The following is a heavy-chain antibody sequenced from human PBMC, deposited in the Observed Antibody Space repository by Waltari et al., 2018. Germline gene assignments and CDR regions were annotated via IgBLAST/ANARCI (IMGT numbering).Heavy chain of an antibody. Sequence: QVHLVQSGAEVTKSGASVTVSCNASGYSFGGHYWTWVRQAPGQGLEWMGWINPTNGVTNYAQKFQGRVTMTRDTSINSVYMDLSRLRSDDTAVYFCARGLGGSSPFDYWGRGTLVTVSS. CDR3: ARGLGGSSPFDY. D-gene: IGHD3-16*01. CDR1: GYSFGGHY. CDR2: INPTNGVT. J-gene: IGHJ4*02. V-gene: IGHV1-2*02.